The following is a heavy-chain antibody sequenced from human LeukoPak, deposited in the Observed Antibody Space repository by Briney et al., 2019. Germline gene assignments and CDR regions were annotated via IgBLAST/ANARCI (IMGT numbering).Heavy chain of an antibody. J-gene: IGHJ4*02. V-gene: IGHV5-10-1*01. Sequence: GASLKISCKGSGYSFTSYWISWVRQMPGKGLEWMGRIDPSDSYTNYSPSFQGHVTISADKSISTAYLQWSSLKASDTAMYYCARYTVAGPYYFDYWGQGTLVTVSS. CDR2: IDPSDSYT. CDR1: GYSFTSYW. D-gene: IGHD6-19*01. CDR3: ARYTVAGPYYFDY.